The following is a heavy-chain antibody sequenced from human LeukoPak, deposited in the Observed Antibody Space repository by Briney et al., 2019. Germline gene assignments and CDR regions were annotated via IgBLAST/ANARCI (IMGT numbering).Heavy chain of an antibody. CDR1: GFTLSSYS. CDR2: ISSSSSTI. J-gene: IGHJ3*01. D-gene: IGHD2-15*01. CDR3: ARIIPAH. Sequence: GGSLRLSCAVSGFTLSSYSMNWVRQAPGKGLEWASYISSSSSTIYYADSVKGRFTISRDNAKNSLYLQMNSLRAEDTAVYYCARIIPAHWGQGTMVTVSS. V-gene: IGHV3-48*01.